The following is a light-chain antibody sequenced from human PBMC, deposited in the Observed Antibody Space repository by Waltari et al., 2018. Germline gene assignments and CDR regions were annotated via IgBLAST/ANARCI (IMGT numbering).Light chain of an antibody. CDR1: QNFSSS. CDR2: GAS. CDR3: LQRSNWPYS. J-gene: IGKJ2*03. V-gene: IGKV3-15*01. Sequence: EIVMTQSPATLSLSPGEIATLSCRASQNFSSSLAWYQQKPGQAPRLLIYGASSRATGIPDRFSGSGSGTDFTLTISSLEPEDVAVYYCLQRSNWPYSFGQGTKVEIK.